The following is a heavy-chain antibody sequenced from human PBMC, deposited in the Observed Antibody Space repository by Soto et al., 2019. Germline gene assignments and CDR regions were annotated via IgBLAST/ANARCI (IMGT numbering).Heavy chain of an antibody. CDR1: GFTFSDHF. J-gene: IGHJ6*02. CDR2: SRNKANSYST. CDR3: TQDLLRGRRMDV. D-gene: IGHD4-17*01. Sequence: EVQLVESGGGLVQPGGSLRLSCAASGFTFSDHFMDWVRQAPGKGLEWVGRSRNKANSYSTEYAASVKGRFTVSRDDSMNSLYLQTNSLRTEHSVSYYCTQDLLRGRRMDVWGQGTTVAVSS. V-gene: IGHV3-72*01.